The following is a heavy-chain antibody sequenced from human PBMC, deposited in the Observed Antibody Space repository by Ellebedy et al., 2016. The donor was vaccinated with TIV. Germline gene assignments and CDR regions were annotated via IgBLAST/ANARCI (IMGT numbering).Heavy chain of an antibody. V-gene: IGHV3-30*02. J-gene: IGHJ6*02. CDR2: IRYDGSNK. Sequence: GGSLRLSCAASGFTFSSYGMHWVRQAPGKGLEWVAFIRYDGSNKYYADSVKGRFTISRDNPKNTLYLQMNSLRSEDTAVYYCAKEEVDILTGETHFGMDVWGQGTTVTVSS. CDR3: AKEEVDILTGETHFGMDV. CDR1: GFTFSSYG. D-gene: IGHD3-9*01.